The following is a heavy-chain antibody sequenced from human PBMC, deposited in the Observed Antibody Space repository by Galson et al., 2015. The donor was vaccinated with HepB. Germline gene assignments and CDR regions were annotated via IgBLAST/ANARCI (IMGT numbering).Heavy chain of an antibody. CDR2: TYYRSKWYN. V-gene: IGHV6-1*01. Sequence: CAISGDSVSSNSAAWNWIRQSPSRGLEWLGRTYYRSKWYNDYAVSVKSRITINPDTSKNQFSLQLNSVTPEDTAVYYCAMGGRDAFDIWGQGTMVTVSP. CDR1: GDSVSSNSAA. D-gene: IGHD3-16*01. CDR3: AMGGRDAFDI. J-gene: IGHJ3*02.